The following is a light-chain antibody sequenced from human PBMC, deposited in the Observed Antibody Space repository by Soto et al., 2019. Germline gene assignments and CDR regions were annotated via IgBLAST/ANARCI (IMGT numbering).Light chain of an antibody. CDR2: EVS. J-gene: IGLJ1*01. Sequence: QSVLTQPASVSASPGQSITISCTGTSSDVGSYKLVSWYQQHPGKGPQLMIYEVSKRPSGISNRFSGSKSGNTASLTISGLQAEDEAPYYCCSYAGSTTYVFGNGTKVTVL. CDR1: SSDVGSYKL. CDR3: CSYAGSTTYV. V-gene: IGLV2-23*02.